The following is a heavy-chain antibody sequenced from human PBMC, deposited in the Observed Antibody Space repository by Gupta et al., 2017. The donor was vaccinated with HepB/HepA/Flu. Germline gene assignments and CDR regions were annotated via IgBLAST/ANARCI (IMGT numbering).Heavy chain of an antibody. J-gene: IGHJ4*02. CDR1: GFTFSSYA. CDR3: ARRIAAAGMKYFDY. V-gene: IGHV3-23*01. D-gene: IGHD6-13*01. CDR2: ISDNGGNT. Sequence: EVQLLESGGGLVQPGGSLRLSCAASGFTFSSYAMSWVRQAPGKGLEWVSVISDNGGNTYHADSVKGRFTISRDNSKNTLYLQMNSLRAEDTAVYYCARRIAAAGMKYFDYWGQGTLVTVSS.